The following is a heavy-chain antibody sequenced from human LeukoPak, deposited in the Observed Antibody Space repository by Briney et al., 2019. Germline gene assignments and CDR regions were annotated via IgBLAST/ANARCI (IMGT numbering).Heavy chain of an antibody. V-gene: IGHV4-59*08. CDR1: GDSVSSHY. D-gene: IGHD1-26*01. J-gene: IGHJ4*02. CDR2: IYYSGSS. Sequence: SETLSLTCIVSGDSVSSHYWSWIRQPPGKGLEWIGYIYYSGSSNYNPSFQSRVTISGDTSKNQFSLKVSSVTAADSAVYYCARHRVGATDFDHWGQGTLVTVSS. CDR3: ARHRVGATDFDH.